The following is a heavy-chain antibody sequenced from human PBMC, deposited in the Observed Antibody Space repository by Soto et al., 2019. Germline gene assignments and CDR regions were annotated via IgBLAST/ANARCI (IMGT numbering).Heavy chain of an antibody. CDR1: RFIFDDYS. CDR3: AKARRSIFGGMDV. CDR2: LSWDGRHT. V-gene: IGHV3-43*01. Sequence: EVQLVESGGVVVQPGGSLRLSCAASRFIFDDYSMYWVRQAPGKGLEWVSLLSWDGRHTYYADSVKGRFIISRDNSRNSLYLQMTSLTTADTALYYCAKARRSIFGGMDVWGQGTTVTVSS. D-gene: IGHD3-3*01. J-gene: IGHJ6*02.